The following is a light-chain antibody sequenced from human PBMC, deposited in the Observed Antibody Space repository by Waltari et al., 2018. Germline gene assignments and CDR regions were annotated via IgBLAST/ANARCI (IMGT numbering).Light chain of an antibody. CDR2: GAY. V-gene: IGKV3-20*01. CDR3: QHYLKLPVT. J-gene: IGKJ1*01. Sequence: EIVLTQSQGTLSLSLGERATDSCRASQSVSRALAWYQQKPGQAPSLLIYGAYTRATGIPDRFSGSGSGTDFSLTISRLEPYDFAVYYCQHYLKLPVTFGQGTTVEI. CDR1: QSVSRA.